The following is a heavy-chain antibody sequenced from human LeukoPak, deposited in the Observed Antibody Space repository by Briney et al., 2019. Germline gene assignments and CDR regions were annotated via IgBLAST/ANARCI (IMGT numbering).Heavy chain of an antibody. Sequence: PGGSLRLSCAASGFTFSNYWMHWVRQAPGKWLVWVSRINSDGINTSYADSVKGRFTISRDNAKNTLNLQMNSLRAEDTAVYYCARDLGQYYDTSDNWFDPWGQGTLVTVSS. D-gene: IGHD3-22*01. J-gene: IGHJ5*02. V-gene: IGHV3-74*01. CDR1: GFTFSNYW. CDR2: INSDGINT. CDR3: ARDLGQYYDTSDNWFDP.